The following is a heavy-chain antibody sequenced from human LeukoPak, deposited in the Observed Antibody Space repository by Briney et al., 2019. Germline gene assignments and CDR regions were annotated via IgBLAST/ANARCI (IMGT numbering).Heavy chain of an antibody. J-gene: IGHJ4*02. CDR3: ARGGNRFGGFYFDY. D-gene: IGHD3-10*01. Sequence: SQTLSLTCTVSADSLSSGGHYWAWIRQFPGKGLESIGFIHHSGRSRHNPSLKDRVAISVDTSRKQFALKLSSVTAADTATYYCARGGNRFGGFYFDYWGQGFQVIVSS. CDR1: ADSLSSGGHY. V-gene: IGHV4-31*03. CDR2: IHHSGRS.